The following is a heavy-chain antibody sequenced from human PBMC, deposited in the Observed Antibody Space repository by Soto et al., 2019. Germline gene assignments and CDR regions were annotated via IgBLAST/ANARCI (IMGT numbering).Heavy chain of an antibody. J-gene: IGHJ6*02. CDR3: AKDARAPYGMDV. Sequence: EVQLLESGGGLVQPGGSLRLSCAASGFTFSSYAMSWVRQAPGKGLEWVSTISGNGGTTYYADSVKGRFTISRDNSKNTLYLQMNSLRAEDTAVYYWAKDARAPYGMDVWGQGTTVTVSS. V-gene: IGHV3-23*01. CDR1: GFTFSSYA. CDR2: ISGNGGTT.